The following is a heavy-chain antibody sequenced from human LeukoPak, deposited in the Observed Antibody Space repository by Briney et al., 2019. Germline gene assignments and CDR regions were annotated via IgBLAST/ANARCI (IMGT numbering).Heavy chain of an antibody. J-gene: IGHJ6*03. CDR2: FYSGGST. CDR3: ARVRIRMDGVVVGFYMDV. CDR1: GFTSSSNY. V-gene: IGHV3-53*01. Sequence: GGSLRLSCAASGFTSSSNYMSWVRQAPGKGLEWVSGFYSGGSTSYADSVKGRFTISRDNSKNTLYLQMKSLRAEDTAVYYCARVRIRMDGVVVGFYMDVWGKGTTVIVSS. D-gene: IGHD2-15*01.